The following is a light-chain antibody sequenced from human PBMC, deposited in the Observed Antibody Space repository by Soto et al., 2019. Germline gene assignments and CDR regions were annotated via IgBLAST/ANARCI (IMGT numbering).Light chain of an antibody. Sequence: EIVLTQSPATLSLSPGERAILSCRASQSVSTFLAWFQQKPGQPPRLLIYGASNRATGIPDRFSGSGSGTDFTLTISRLEPEDFAVYYCQQYGSSGTFGQGTKVDI. CDR1: QSVSTF. CDR3: QQYGSSGT. J-gene: IGKJ1*01. V-gene: IGKV3-20*01. CDR2: GAS.